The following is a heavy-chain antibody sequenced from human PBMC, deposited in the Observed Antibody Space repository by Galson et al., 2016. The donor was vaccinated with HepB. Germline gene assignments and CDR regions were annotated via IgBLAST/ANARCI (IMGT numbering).Heavy chain of an antibody. CDR2: IWFDGSNN. CDR1: GFTFSSYG. J-gene: IGHJ6*04. CDR3: AREAAGGYYHYYGMDV. Sequence: SLRLSCAASGFTFSSYGMHWVRQAPGKGLEWVAVIWFDGSNNHYADSVKGRFTISRDNTKNTLYLQMNSLRAEDTAVYKCAREAAGGYYHYYGMDVWGKGTTVIVSS. D-gene: IGHD6-13*01. V-gene: IGHV3-33*01.